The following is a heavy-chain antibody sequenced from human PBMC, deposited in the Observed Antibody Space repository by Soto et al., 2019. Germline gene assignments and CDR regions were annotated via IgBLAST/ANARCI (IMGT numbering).Heavy chain of an antibody. V-gene: IGHV1-69*13. Sequence: SVRVSCKASGGTFSSYAISWVRQAPGQGLEWMGGIIPIFGTANYAQKFQGRVTITADESTSTAYMELSSLRSEDTAVYYCARDLRVGIVATIARGHYYYYYGMDVWGQGTTVTVSS. D-gene: IGHD5-12*01. CDR3: ARDLRVGIVATIARGHYYYYYGMDV. J-gene: IGHJ6*02. CDR2: IIPIFGTA. CDR1: GGTFSSYA.